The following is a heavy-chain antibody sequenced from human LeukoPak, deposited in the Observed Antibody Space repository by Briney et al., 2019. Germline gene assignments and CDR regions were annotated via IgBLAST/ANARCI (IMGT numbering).Heavy chain of an antibody. CDR1: GFTFSSYG. Sequence: GGSLRLSCAASGFTFSSYGMHWVRQAPGKGLEWVAFIRYDGNNKYYADSVKGRFTISRDNSKNTLYLQMNSLRAEDTAVYYCAKDRLYSSSWCYFDYWGQGTLVTVSS. CDR3: AKDRLYSSSWCYFDY. D-gene: IGHD6-13*01. J-gene: IGHJ4*02. V-gene: IGHV3-30*02. CDR2: IRYDGNNK.